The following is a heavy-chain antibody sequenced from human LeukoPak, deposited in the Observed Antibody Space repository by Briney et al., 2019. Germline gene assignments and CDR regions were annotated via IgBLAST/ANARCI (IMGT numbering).Heavy chain of an antibody. D-gene: IGHD5-12*01. V-gene: IGHV1-69*13. J-gene: IGHJ4*02. Sequence: ASVKVSCKASGYTFTSYYMHWVRQAPGQGLEWMGGIIPIFGTANYAQKFQGRVTITADESTSTAYMELSSLRSEDTAVYYCARGNEGYDYCWRHWGRGTLVTVSS. CDR2: IIPIFGTA. CDR1: GYTFTSYY. CDR3: ARGNEGYDYCWRH.